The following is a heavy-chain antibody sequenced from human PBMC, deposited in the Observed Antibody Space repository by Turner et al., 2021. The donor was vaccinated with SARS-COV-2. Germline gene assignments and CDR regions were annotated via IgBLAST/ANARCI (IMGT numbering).Heavy chain of an antibody. CDR1: GGSISSSNYY. J-gene: IGHJ6*02. Sequence: QLQLQESGPGLVKPSETLSLTCTVSGGSISSSNYYWGWIRQPPGKGLEWIGSIYYSGSTYYNPSLKNRVTISVDTSKNQFSLKLSSVTAADTAVYYCARLLNPGSYYYYYYGMDVWGQGTTVTVSS. D-gene: IGHD3-10*01. CDR3: ARLLNPGSYYYYYYGMDV. CDR2: IYYSGST. V-gene: IGHV4-39*01.